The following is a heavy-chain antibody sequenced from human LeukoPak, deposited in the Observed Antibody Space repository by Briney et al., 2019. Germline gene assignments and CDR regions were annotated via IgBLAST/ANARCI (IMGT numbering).Heavy chain of an antibody. CDR2: IGYDGSNK. CDR1: GFTFSSYG. CDR3: AREVYSSGCYGGYFDY. D-gene: IGHD6-19*01. V-gene: IGHV3-33*01. J-gene: IGHJ4*02. Sequence: SGGSLRLSCAASGFTFSSYGMHWVRQAPGKGLEWGAVIGYDGSNKYYADSVKGRFTISRDNSKTTLYLQMNSLRAEDTAVYSCAREVYSSGCYGGYFDYWGQGTLVTVSS.